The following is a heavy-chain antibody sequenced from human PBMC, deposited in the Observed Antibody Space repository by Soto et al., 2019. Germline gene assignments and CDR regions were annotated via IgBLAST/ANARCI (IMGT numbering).Heavy chain of an antibody. Sequence: EVQLVESGGGLVQPEGSLRLSCAASGFTFSTYWMHWVRQAPGKGLVWVSRIKSDGSSTTYADSVKGRFTISRDNAKNTLYLQMNSLRVEDTAVYYCARSDWFDPWGQGTLVTVSS. CDR3: ARSDWFDP. CDR2: IKSDGSST. CDR1: GFTFSTYW. V-gene: IGHV3-74*01. J-gene: IGHJ5*02.